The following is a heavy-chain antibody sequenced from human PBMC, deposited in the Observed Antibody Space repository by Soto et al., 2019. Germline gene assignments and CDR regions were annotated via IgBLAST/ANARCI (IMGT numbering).Heavy chain of an antibody. CDR2: IYYSGST. CDR1: GGSISSYY. D-gene: IGHD3-3*01. J-gene: IGHJ3*02. V-gene: IGHV4-59*01. Sequence: SETQSLTCTVSGGSISSYYWSWIRQPPGKGLEWIGYIYYSGSTNYNPSLKSRVTISVDTSKNQYSLKLSSVTAADTAVYYCSRGNYDFWSGYYTGHGAFDIWGQGTMVTVSS. CDR3: SRGNYDFWSGYYTGHGAFDI.